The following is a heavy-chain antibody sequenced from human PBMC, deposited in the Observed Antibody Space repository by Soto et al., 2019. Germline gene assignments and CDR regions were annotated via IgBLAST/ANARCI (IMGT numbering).Heavy chain of an antibody. V-gene: IGHV3-11*01. J-gene: IGHJ4*02. Sequence: QVHLAQSGGTLVKPGGSLRLSCTASGFSFSDYYMSWIRKAPGKGLEWVSWISNTASDTYYADSVKGRFTISRDNAKTSMFLQMNSLRDEDTAIYCCVRGLTGDLDYWGQGSLVTVSS. CDR2: ISNTASDT. CDR1: GFSFSDYY. CDR3: VRGLTGDLDY. D-gene: IGHD7-27*01.